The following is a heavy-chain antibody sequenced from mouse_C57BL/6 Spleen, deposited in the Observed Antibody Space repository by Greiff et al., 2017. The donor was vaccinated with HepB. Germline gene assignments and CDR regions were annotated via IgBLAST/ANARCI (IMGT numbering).Heavy chain of an antibody. Sequence: VQLQQSGPELVKPGASVKISCKASGYAFSSPWMNWVKQRPGKGLEWIGRIYPGDGDTNYNGKFKGKATLTADKSSSTAYMQLSSLTSEDSAVYFCARSITTVVAPDAVDYGGQGTSVTVSS. V-gene: IGHV1-82*01. D-gene: IGHD1-1*01. CDR1: GYAFSSPW. J-gene: IGHJ4*01. CDR2: IYPGDGDT. CDR3: ARSITTVVAPDAVDY.